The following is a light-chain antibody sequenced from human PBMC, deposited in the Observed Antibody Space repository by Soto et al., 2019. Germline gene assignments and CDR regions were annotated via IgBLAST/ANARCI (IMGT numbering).Light chain of an antibody. V-gene: IGKV3-11*01. CDR2: QTS. CDR1: QYINTR. J-gene: IGKJ1*01. CDR3: HQRQSWPRT. Sequence: EIVLTQSPATLSSFPGDGVTLSCRASQYINTRLAWYQHRPGQAPRLLIYQTSIRAAGIPARFSASGTGTDFTLTISDVQPEDFAAYYCHQRQSWPRTFGQGTKVDIK.